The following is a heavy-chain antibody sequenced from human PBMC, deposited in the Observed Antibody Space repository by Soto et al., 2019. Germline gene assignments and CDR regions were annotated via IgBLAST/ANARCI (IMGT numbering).Heavy chain of an antibody. V-gene: IGHV4-4*07. Sequence: SETLSLTCTVSGGSISSYYWSWIRQPAGKGLEWIGRIYTSGSTNYNPSLKSRVTMSVDTSKNQFSLKLSSVTAADTAVYYCARDFPPGAVTTPRRNWFDPWGQGTLVTSPQ. CDR2: IYTSGST. CDR3: ARDFPPGAVTTPRRNWFDP. CDR1: GGSISSYY. D-gene: IGHD4-17*01. J-gene: IGHJ5*02.